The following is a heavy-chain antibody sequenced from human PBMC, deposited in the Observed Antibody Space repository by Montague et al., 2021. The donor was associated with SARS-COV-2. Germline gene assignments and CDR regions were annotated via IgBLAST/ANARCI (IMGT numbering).Heavy chain of an antibody. J-gene: IGHJ4*02. V-gene: IGHV4-34*01. CDR1: GGSFSGSY. CDR2: VNNSGST. Sequence: SETLSLTCAVYGGSFSGSYWSWIRRPPGKGLEWIGEVNNSGSTSYNPSLKSRVTISVDTSKDQFSLKLSSVTAADTAVYYCVTGDCSGRCSDDYWGQGTLVTVSP. D-gene: IGHD2-15*01. CDR3: VTGDCSGRCSDDY.